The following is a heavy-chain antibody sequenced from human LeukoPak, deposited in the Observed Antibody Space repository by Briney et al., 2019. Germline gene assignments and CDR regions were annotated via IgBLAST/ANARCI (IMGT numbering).Heavy chain of an antibody. CDR3: VIVDSAMIYH. D-gene: IGHD5-18*01. Sequence: SETLSLTCAVYGGSFSGYYWNWIRQPPGKGLEWIGEFIHSGSTDYNPSHKSRVTISVDTSKNQFSLKLSSVTAADTAVYYCVIVDSAMIYHWGQGTLVTVSS. J-gene: IGHJ4*02. CDR2: FIHSGST. V-gene: IGHV4-34*12. CDR1: GGSFSGYY.